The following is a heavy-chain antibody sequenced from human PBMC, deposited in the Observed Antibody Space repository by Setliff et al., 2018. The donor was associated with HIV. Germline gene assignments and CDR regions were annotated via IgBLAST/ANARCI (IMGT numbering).Heavy chain of an antibody. CDR1: GYSISSGYY. CDR2: IYHSGST. CDR3: ARRSDWFDP. J-gene: IGHJ5*02. V-gene: IGHV4-38-2*01. Sequence: SETLSLTCAVSGYSISSGYYWGWIRQPPGKGLEWIGSIYHSGSTYYDPSLKSRVTISLDTSKNQFFLKLTSVTAADTAVYFCARRSDWFDPWGQGTLVTVSS.